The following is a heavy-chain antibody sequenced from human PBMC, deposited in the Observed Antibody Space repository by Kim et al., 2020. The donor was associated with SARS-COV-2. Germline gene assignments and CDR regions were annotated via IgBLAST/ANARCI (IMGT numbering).Heavy chain of an antibody. CDR3: TRVPGTTSPFWEAFD. Sequence: GGSLRLSCAASGFTFSGSAMHWVRQASGKGLEWVGRLRSKPNSYATADAAPGKVRFTISSDESKNTAYLQMNNLKTEDTSVYYCTRVPGTTSPFWEAFD. CDR1: GFTFSGSA. J-gene: IGHJ3*02. D-gene: IGHD1-1*01. V-gene: IGHV3-73*01. CDR2: LRSKPNSYAT.